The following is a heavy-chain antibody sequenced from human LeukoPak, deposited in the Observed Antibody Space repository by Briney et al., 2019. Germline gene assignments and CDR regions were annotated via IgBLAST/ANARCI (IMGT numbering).Heavy chain of an antibody. CDR3: ARDGSDSSSWLTPYYYYYYGMDV. V-gene: IGHV3-30-3*01. Sequence: PGRSLRLSCAASGFTFSSYAMHWVRQAPDKGLEWVAVISYDGSNKYYADSVKGRFTISRGNSKNTLYLQMNSLRAEDTAVYYCARDGSDSSSWLTPYYYYYYGMDVWGQGTTVTVSS. J-gene: IGHJ6*02. D-gene: IGHD6-13*01. CDR2: ISYDGSNK. CDR1: GFTFSSYA.